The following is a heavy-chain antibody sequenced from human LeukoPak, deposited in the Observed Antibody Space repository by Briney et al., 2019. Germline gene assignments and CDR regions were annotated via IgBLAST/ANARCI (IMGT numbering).Heavy chain of an antibody. J-gene: IGHJ4*02. CDR2: IIPILGIA. CDR3: AREASSGWYHYFDY. D-gene: IGHD6-19*01. V-gene: IGHV1-69*04. Sequence: SVKVSCKASGGTFSSYAISWVRQAPGQGLEWMGRIIPILGIANYAQKFQGRVTITADKSTSTAYMELSSLRSEDTAVYYCAREASSGWYHYFDYWGQGTLVTVSS. CDR1: GGTFSSYA.